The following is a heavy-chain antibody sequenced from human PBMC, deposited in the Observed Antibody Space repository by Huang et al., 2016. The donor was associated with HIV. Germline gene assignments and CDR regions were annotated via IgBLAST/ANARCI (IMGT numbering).Heavy chain of an antibody. Sequence: QVQMEQSGSELKRPGASVKVSCKAAGYTFNKFGVKWVRQAPGRGLEWMGWTTTLTGSPPYAQGLARRIFFSLDLSVTTTYLEIKSLTSEDSATYFCARGGGEAVDGLDLWGQGTQVAVSS. D-gene: IGHD5-12*01. CDR2: TTTLTGSP. CDR1: GYTFNKFG. V-gene: IGHV7-4-1*02. J-gene: IGHJ5*02. CDR3: ARGGGEAVDGLDL.